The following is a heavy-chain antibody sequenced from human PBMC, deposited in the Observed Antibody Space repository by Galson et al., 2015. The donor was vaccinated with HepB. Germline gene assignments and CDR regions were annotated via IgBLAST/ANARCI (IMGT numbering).Heavy chain of an antibody. D-gene: IGHD1-1*01. J-gene: IGHJ4*02. CDR2: ISYDGSNK. Sequence: SLRLSCAASGFTFSSYAMHWVRQAPGKGLEWVAVISYDGSNKYYADSVKGRFTISRDNSKNTLYLQMNSLRAEDTAVYYCARALQPFLDYWGQGTLVTVSS. CDR3: ARALQPFLDY. V-gene: IGHV3-30-3*01. CDR1: GFTFSSYA.